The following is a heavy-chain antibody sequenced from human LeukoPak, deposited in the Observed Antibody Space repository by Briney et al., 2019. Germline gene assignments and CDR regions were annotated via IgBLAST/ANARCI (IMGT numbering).Heavy chain of an antibody. D-gene: IGHD3-22*01. CDR3: ARADYYDGFDY. Sequence: ASVKVSCKASGYTFTSYGISWVRQAPGQGLEWMGWISAYNGNTNYAQKPRGRVTMTTDTSTSTAYMELRSLRSDDTAVYYCARADYYDGFDYWGQGTLVTVSS. CDR2: ISAYNGNT. V-gene: IGHV1-18*01. CDR1: GYTFTSYG. J-gene: IGHJ4*02.